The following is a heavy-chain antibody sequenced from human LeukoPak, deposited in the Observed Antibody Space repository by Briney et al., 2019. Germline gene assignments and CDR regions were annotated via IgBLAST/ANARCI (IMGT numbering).Heavy chain of an antibody. CDR2: IYDSGST. CDR3: ARGLSAAPPGRY. V-gene: IGHV4-39*01. CDR1: GGSISSSSSY. D-gene: IGHD6-13*01. Sequence: SETLSLTCTVSGGSISSSSSYWAWIRQPPGKGLEWIGSIYDSGSTYFNPSLKSRVTISVDTSRNQFSLNLSSVTAADTAVYFCARGLSAAPPGRYWGQGTLVTVSS. J-gene: IGHJ4*02.